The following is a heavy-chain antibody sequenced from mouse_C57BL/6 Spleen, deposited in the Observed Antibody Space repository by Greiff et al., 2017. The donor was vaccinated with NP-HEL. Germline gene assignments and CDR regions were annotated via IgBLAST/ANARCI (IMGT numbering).Heavy chain of an antibody. J-gene: IGHJ2*01. CDR2: ISSGSSTI. Sequence: EVKLVESGGGLVKPGGSLKLSCAASGFTFSDYGMHWVRQAPEKGLEWVAYISSGSSTIYYADTVKGRFTISRDNAKNTLFLQMTSLETEDTARYYCARPRFDYWGQGTTLTVSS. V-gene: IGHV5-17*01. CDR1: GFTFSDYG. CDR3: ARPRFDY.